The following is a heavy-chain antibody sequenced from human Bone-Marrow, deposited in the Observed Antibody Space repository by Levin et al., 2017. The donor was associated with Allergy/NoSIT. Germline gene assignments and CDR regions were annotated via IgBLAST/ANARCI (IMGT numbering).Heavy chain of an antibody. J-gene: IGHJ3*02. CDR2: ISSSSSYI. V-gene: IGHV3-21*01. D-gene: IGHD2-15*01. CDR3: ARAAGGFAFDI. Sequence: GESLKISCAASGFTFSSYSMNWVRQAPGKGLEWVSSISSSSSYIYYADSVKGRFTISRDNAKNSLYLQMNSLRAEDTAVYYCARAAGGFAFDIWGQGTMVTVSS. CDR1: GFTFSSYS.